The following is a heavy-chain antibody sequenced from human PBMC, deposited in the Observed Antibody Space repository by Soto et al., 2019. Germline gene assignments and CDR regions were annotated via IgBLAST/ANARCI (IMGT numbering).Heavy chain of an antibody. CDR2: IIPILGIA. CDR1: GGTFSSYT. J-gene: IGHJ4*02. V-gene: IGHV1-69*02. D-gene: IGHD3-9*01. CDR3: ARVLRYFDWFHFDY. Sequence: SVKVSCKASGGTFSSYTISWVRQAPGQGLEWMGRIIPILGIANYAQKFQGRVTITADKSTSTAYMELSSLRSEDTAVYYCARVLRYFDWFHFDYWGQGTLVTVSS.